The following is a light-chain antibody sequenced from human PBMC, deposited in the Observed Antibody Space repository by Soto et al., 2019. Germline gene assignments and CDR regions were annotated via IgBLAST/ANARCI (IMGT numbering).Light chain of an antibody. CDR3: QTWGTGHVV. J-gene: IGLJ2*01. CDR1: SGHSSYA. V-gene: IGLV4-69*01. Sequence: QPVMTQSPSASASLGASVKLTCTLSSGHSSYAIAWHQQQPEKGPRYLMKLNSDGSHSKGDGIPDRFSDSSSGAERYLTISSLQSEDEADYYCQTWGTGHVVFGGGTKLTVL. CDR2: LNSDGSH.